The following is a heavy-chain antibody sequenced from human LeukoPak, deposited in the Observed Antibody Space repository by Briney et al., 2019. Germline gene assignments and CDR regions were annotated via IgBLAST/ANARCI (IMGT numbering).Heavy chain of an antibody. D-gene: IGHD5-24*01. J-gene: IGHJ4*02. Sequence: PSETLSLTCTVSGGSISSSSYYWSWIRQPPGKGLEWIGYIYYSGSTNYNPSLKSRVTISVDTSKNQFSLKLSSVTAADTAVYYCARDKRWLQFDYWGQGTLVTVSS. CDR2: IYYSGST. CDR1: GGSISSSSYY. CDR3: ARDKRWLQFDY. V-gene: IGHV4-61*01.